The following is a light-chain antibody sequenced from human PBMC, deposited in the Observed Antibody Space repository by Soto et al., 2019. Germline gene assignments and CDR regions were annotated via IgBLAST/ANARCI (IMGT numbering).Light chain of an antibody. Sequence: EIVLTQSPGTLSLSPGERATLSCRASQSVRNNYLAWYQQRPGQAPRLLIYAASSRATGIPDRFSGSGSGTNFTLAISSLQSEDFAVYFCQQYAYWPETFGQGTKVDI. J-gene: IGKJ1*01. CDR1: QSVRNNY. CDR3: QQYAYWPET. CDR2: AAS. V-gene: IGKV3-20*01.